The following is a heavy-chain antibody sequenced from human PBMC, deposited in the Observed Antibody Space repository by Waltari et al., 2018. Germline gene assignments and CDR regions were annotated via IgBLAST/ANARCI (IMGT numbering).Heavy chain of an antibody. J-gene: IGHJ4*02. V-gene: IGHV4-4*02. CDR2: IYHNGST. CDR3: ARDAIRAALDH. CDR1: GGSLGSTNW. D-gene: IGHD6-25*01. Sequence: QVQLQESGPGLVKPSGTLSLPCAVSGGSLGSTNWWSWVSQPPGRGLEWIGEIYHNGSTSYNPSLGRRVTVSVDKSKNQFSLKVTSVTAADTAVYYCARDAIRAALDHWGPGILVTVSS.